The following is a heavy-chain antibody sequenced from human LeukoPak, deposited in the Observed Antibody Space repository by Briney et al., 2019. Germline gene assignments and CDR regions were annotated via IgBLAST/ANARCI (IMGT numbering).Heavy chain of an antibody. J-gene: IGHJ5*02. CDR1: GYTFTSYG. Sequence: ASVKVSCKASGYTFTSYGISWVRQAPGQGLEWMGWISAYNGNTNYAQKLQGRVTMTTDTSTSTAYMERRSLRSDDTAVYYCARYTIFGEWFDPWGQGTLVTVSS. CDR2: ISAYNGNT. D-gene: IGHD3-3*01. CDR3: ARYTIFGEWFDP. V-gene: IGHV1-18*01.